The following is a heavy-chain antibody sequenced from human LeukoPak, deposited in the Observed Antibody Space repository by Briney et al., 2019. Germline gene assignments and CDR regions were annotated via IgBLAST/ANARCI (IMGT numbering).Heavy chain of an antibody. D-gene: IGHD2/OR15-2a*01. V-gene: IGHV4-4*02. CDR1: GGSISSSNW. J-gene: IGHJ6*02. CDR3: ARDAGNIPYYYYYYGMDV. CDR2: SYHTGST. Sequence: SESLSLTCAVSGGSISSSNWWSWVRQPPGKGLEWIGESYHTGSTNYNPSLKSRVTISVDTSKNQFSLKLSSVTAADTAVYYRARDAGNIPYYYYYYGMDVWGQGTTVTVSS.